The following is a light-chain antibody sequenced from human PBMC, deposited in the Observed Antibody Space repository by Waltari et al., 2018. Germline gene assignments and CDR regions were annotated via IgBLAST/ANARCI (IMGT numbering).Light chain of an antibody. Sequence: SSKLTQDPAVSVALGQTVRITCQGDSLRRYYASWYQQKPGQAPLLVIYDRNNRPSGIPDRFSGSSSGNTASLTITGAQAEDEADYYCNSRDSNNNHAVLFGGGTRLTVL. CDR1: SLRRYY. CDR2: DRN. J-gene: IGLJ3*02. CDR3: NSRDSNNNHAVL. V-gene: IGLV3-19*01.